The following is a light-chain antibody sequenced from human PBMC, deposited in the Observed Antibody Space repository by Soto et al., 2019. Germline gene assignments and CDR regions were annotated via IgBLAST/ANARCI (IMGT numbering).Light chain of an antibody. V-gene: IGLV2-14*01. Sequence: QSVLTQPASVSGSPGQSITISCTGTSSDVGDYNYVSWYQQPPGKAPKLMIYDVNKRPSGVSIRFSGSKSGNTASLTISGLQAEDEADYFCNSYTSSNTMIFGGGTQLTVL. CDR3: NSYTSSNTMI. CDR2: DVN. J-gene: IGLJ2*01. CDR1: SSDVGDYNY.